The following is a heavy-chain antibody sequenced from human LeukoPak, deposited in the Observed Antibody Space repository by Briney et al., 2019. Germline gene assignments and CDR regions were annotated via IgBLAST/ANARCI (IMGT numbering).Heavy chain of an antibody. CDR1: GFTFSSYW. D-gene: IGHD6-13*01. J-gene: IGHJ4*02. Sequence: GGSLRLSCAASGFTFSSYWMHWVRQVPGKELMWVSRISNDGSSTSYADSVKGRFTISRDNAKNTLYLQMNSLRAEDTAVYYCARVAAAGTLDYWGQGSLVTVSS. CDR2: ISNDGSST. V-gene: IGHV3-74*01. CDR3: ARVAAAGTLDY.